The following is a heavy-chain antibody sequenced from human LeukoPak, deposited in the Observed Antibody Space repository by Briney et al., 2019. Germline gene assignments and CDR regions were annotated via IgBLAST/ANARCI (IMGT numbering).Heavy chain of an antibody. D-gene: IGHD1-26*01. CDR3: ARRGHSGSYYTFDY. CDR1: GGSISTYY. V-gene: IGHV4-59*01. Sequence: SETLSLTCTVSGGSISTYYWSWIRQPPGKELEWIASIYYSGSTNSNPSLKSRVTISVDTSKNQFSLKLRSVTAADTAVYYCARRGHSGSYYTFDYWGQGTLVAVSS. J-gene: IGHJ4*02. CDR2: IYYSGST.